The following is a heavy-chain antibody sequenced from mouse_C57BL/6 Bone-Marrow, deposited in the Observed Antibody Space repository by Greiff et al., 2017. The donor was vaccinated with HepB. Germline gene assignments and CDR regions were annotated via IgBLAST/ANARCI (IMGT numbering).Heavy chain of an antibody. CDR1: GFTFSSYA. V-gene: IGHV5-4*01. Sequence: EVMLVESGGGLVKPGGSLKLSCAASGFTFSSYAMSWVRQTPEKRLEWVATISDGGSYTYYPDNVKGRFTISRDNAKNNLYLQMSHLKSEDTAVYYCARDHSPLAMDYWGQGTSVTVSS. J-gene: IGHJ4*01. CDR2: ISDGGSYT. CDR3: ARDHSPLAMDY.